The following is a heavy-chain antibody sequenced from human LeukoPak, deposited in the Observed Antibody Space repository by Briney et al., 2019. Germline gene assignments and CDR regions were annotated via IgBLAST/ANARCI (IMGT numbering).Heavy chain of an antibody. CDR3: ARDSGSSSWYWGWFDP. Sequence: SETPSLTCTVSGGSISSHYRSWIRQPPGKGLEWIGYIYYSGSTNYNPSLKSRVTISVDTSKNQFSLKLSSVIAADTAVYYCARDSGSSSWYWGWFDPWGQGTLVTVSS. CDR2: IYYSGST. V-gene: IGHV4-59*11. CDR1: GGSISSHY. D-gene: IGHD6-13*01. J-gene: IGHJ5*02.